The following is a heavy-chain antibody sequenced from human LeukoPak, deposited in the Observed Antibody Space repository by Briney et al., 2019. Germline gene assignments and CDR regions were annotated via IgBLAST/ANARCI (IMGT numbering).Heavy chain of an antibody. J-gene: IGHJ4*02. D-gene: IGHD3-10*01. CDR3: ATGLVRGVIVY. CDR2: FDPQDGET. Sequence: GPSVKVSCEVSGYTLTELSMHWVRQAPGKGLEWMGGFDPQDGETIYAQKFQGRVTMTEDTSTDTAYMELSSLRSEDTAVCYCATGLVRGVIVYWGQGTLVTVSS. CDR1: GYTLTELS. V-gene: IGHV1-24*01.